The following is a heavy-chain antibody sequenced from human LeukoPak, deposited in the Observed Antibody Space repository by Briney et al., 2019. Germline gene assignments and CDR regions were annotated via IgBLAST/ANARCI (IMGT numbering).Heavy chain of an antibody. Sequence: SETLSLTCTDSGGSISSSSYYWGWIRQPPGKGLEWIGSIYYSGSTYYNPSLKSRVTISVDTSKNQFSPKLSSVTAADTAVYYCARLGDYVWGSYRNINDAFDIWGQGTMVTVSS. CDR3: ARLGDYVWGSYRNINDAFDI. V-gene: IGHV4-39*01. CDR1: GGSISSSSYY. D-gene: IGHD3-16*02. CDR2: IYYSGST. J-gene: IGHJ3*02.